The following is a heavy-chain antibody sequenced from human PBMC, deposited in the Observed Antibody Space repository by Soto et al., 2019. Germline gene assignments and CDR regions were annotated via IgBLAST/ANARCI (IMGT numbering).Heavy chain of an antibody. CDR2: ISGSGDTT. J-gene: IGHJ4*02. CDR1: GLSFGSYA. V-gene: IGHV3-23*01. D-gene: IGHD1-26*01. CDR3: AKDYRGPSRSPGDDGYFDY. Sequence: GGSLRLSCAASGLSFGSYAMSWVRQAPGKGLEWVSAISGSGDTTYHADSVKGRFTISRDNSKNTLYLQMNSLRVEDSAVYYCAKDYRGPSRSPGDDGYFDYWGKGTRVTVS.